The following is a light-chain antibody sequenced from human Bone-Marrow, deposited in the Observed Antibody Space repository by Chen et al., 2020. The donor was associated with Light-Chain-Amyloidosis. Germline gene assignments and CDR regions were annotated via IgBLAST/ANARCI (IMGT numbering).Light chain of an antibody. J-gene: IGKJ4*01. CDR2: GAS. CDR3: QQYNDWPLT. V-gene: IGKV3-15*01. Sequence: EIVVTQSPATLSVSPGERATLSCRASQSVGSSLAWYQQSPGQPPRLLINGASTRATGIPGRFSGSGSGTEFTLTITSLQSEDFAVYYCQQYNDWPLTFGGGTKVEIK. CDR1: QSVGSS.